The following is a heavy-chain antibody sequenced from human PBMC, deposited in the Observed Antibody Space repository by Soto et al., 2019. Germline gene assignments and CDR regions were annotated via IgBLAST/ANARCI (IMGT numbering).Heavy chain of an antibody. V-gene: IGHV3-49*04. Sequence: EVQLVDSGGGLVQPGRSLRLSCTGSGFTFGDYAVSWVRQAPGKGLEWVGFMRSKAYGATTEYAASVKGRLSISRDDSKKIAYLQLNSLKSDGTAVYSCSRDVLGGTGTYWRYWGQGTLVTVSS. CDR3: SRDVLGGTGTYWRY. CDR1: GFTFGDYA. D-gene: IGHD3-10*01. CDR2: MRSKAYGATT. J-gene: IGHJ4*02.